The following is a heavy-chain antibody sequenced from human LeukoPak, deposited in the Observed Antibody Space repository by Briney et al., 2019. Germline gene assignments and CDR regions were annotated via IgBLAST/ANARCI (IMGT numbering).Heavy chain of an antibody. Sequence: GGSLRLSCAASGFTLSNAWMNWVRQAPSKGLEWVGLIKSKANGETRDYAAPVKGRFTISRDDSKNTLYLQMNSLKTEDTAVYYCTTEELPHAFDIWGQGTMVTVSS. CDR3: TTEELPHAFDI. D-gene: IGHD1-26*01. CDR1: GFTLSNAW. CDR2: IKSKANGETR. J-gene: IGHJ3*02. V-gene: IGHV3-15*01.